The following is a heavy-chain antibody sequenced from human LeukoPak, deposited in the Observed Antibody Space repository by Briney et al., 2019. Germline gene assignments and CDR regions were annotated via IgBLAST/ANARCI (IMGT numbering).Heavy chain of an antibody. Sequence: APVKVSCKASGYTFTSYDINWVRQATGQGLEWMGWMNPNSGNTGYAQKFQGRVTITRNTSVSTAYMELSSLRSEDTAVYYCAILVIGGGDYWGQGTLVTVSS. D-gene: IGHD3-16*01. V-gene: IGHV1-8*03. CDR2: MNPNSGNT. CDR3: AILVIGGGDY. CDR1: GYTFTSYD. J-gene: IGHJ4*02.